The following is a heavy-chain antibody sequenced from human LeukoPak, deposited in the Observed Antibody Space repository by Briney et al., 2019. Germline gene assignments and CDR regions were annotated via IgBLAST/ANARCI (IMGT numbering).Heavy chain of an antibody. CDR3: ARGQGTVTTH. J-gene: IGHJ4*02. CDR1: GGSFSGYY. Sequence: SETLSLTCAVSGGSFSGYYWTWIRQPPGKGLEWIGEINHSGSANYNPSLKSRVTISLDTSKDQFSLNLSSVTAADTAVYYCARGQGTVTTHWGQGTLVTVSS. V-gene: IGHV4-34*01. CDR2: INHSGSA. D-gene: IGHD4-17*01.